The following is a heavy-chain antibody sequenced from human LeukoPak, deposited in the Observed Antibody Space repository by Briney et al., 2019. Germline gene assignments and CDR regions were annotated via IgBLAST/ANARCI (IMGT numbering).Heavy chain of an antibody. Sequence: AISGSGGSTYYADSVKGRFTISRDNSKNTLCLQMNSLRAEDTAVYYCAKGGLRWKTAPFDYWGQGTLVTVSS. V-gene: IGHV3-23*01. J-gene: IGHJ4*02. CDR3: AKGGLRWKTAPFDY. CDR2: ISGSGGST. D-gene: IGHD4-23*01.